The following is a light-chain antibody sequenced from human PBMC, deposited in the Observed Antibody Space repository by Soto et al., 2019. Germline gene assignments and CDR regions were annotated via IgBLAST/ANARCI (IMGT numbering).Light chain of an antibody. Sequence: DIQMTQSPSTLSASVGDRVTITCRASQSFSTWLAWYQQKPGKAPKLLIYDASSLESGVPSRFSGSGSGTEFTLTISSLQPDDFATYYRQQYYSYPLTFGGGTTVEIK. CDR2: DAS. CDR3: QQYYSYPLT. V-gene: IGKV1-5*01. CDR1: QSFSTW. J-gene: IGKJ4*01.